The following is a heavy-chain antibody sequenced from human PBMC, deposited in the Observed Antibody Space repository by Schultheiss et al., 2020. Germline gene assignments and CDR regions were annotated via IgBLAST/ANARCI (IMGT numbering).Heavy chain of an antibody. CDR1: GFTFSSYG. V-gene: IGHV3-33*01. D-gene: IGHD3-10*01. CDR2: IWYDGSNK. CDR3: AREVVGSSDY. J-gene: IGHJ4*02. Sequence: GESLKISCAASGFTFSSYGMHWVRQAPGKGLEWVAVIWYDGSNKYYADSVKGRFTISRDNSKNTLYLQMNSLRAEDTAVYYCAREVVGSSDYWGQGTLVTVSS.